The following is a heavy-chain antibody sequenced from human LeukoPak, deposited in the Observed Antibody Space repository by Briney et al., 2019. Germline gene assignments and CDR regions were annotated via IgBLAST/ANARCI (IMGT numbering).Heavy chain of an antibody. Sequence: GGSLRLSCAASGFTFSSYSMNWVRQAPGKGLEWVSSISSSSSYIYYADSVKGRFTISRDNAKNSLYLQMNSLGAEDTAVYYCARDALLLRFLEWLSMEDYYYYGMDVWGQGTTVTVSS. J-gene: IGHJ6*02. V-gene: IGHV3-21*01. CDR3: ARDALLLRFLEWLSMEDYYYYGMDV. CDR2: ISSSSSYI. D-gene: IGHD3-3*01. CDR1: GFTFSSYS.